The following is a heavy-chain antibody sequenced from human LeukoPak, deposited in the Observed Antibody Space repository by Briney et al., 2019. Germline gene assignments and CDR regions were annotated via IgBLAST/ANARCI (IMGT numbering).Heavy chain of an antibody. D-gene: IGHD3-10*01. CDR1: GGSISSSSYY. J-gene: IGHJ6*02. Sequence: SETLSLTCTVSGGSISSSSYYWGWIRQPPGQGLVWIGSIYYSRSTYYNPSLKSRVTISVDTSKNQFSLKLSSVTAADTAVYYCALGSTHYYYYGMDVWGQGTTVTVSS. V-gene: IGHV4-39*01. CDR2: IYYSRST. CDR3: ALGSTHYYYYGMDV.